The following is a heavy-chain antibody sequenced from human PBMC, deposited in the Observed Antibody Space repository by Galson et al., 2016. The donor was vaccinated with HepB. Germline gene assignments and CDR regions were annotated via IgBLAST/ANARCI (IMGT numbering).Heavy chain of an antibody. D-gene: IGHD3-3*01. CDR3: ARRGFLELLLFFDY. Sequence: ETLSLTCTVSGGSINRSPSYWAWIRQTPGKGLEWIGTIYYSGSTYYNPSLKSRVTISVDTPKNQFSLKVNSVTAADTAVYYCARRGFLELLLFFDYWGPGALVTVSS. J-gene: IGHJ4*02. V-gene: IGHV4-39*01. CDR1: GGSINRSPSY. CDR2: IYYSGST.